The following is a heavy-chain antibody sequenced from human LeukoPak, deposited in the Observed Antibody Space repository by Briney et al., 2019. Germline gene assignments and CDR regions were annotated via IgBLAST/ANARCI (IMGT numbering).Heavy chain of an antibody. CDR2: ITSSSSYI. V-gene: IGHV3-21*01. D-gene: IGHD6-19*01. J-gene: IGHJ4*02. CDR1: GFTFNTYT. CDR3: AKLTSDQWLLNY. Sequence: GGSLRLSCAASGFTFNTYTMNWVRQAPGKGLEWVSSITSSSSYIYYTDSLKGRFTISRDNSKNTLYLQMNSLRAEDTAVYYCAKLTSDQWLLNYWGQGTLVTVSS.